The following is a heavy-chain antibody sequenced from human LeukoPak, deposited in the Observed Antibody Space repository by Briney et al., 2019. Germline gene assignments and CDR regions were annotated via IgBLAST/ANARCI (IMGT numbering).Heavy chain of an antibody. V-gene: IGHV3-23*01. CDR2: ISGDYT. D-gene: IGHD2-15*01. Sequence: PGGSLRLSCAASGFTFNTNAMSWVRLAPGKGLEWVAAISGDYTFYVDSVKGRFLISRDNSQNTVSLQMNSLRVEDTAVYFCAKEKEKWSPTWSDAFDSWGQGTMVTVSS. CDR3: AKEKEKWSPTWSDAFDS. J-gene: IGHJ3*01. CDR1: GFTFNTNA.